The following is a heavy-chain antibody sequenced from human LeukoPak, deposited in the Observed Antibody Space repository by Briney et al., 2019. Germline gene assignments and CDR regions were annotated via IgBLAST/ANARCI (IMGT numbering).Heavy chain of an antibody. D-gene: IGHD3-10*01. CDR3: ARSRWFGESPYDY. V-gene: IGHV1-69*13. Sequence: SVKVSCKASGGTFSSYAISWVRQAPGQGLEWMGGIIPIFGTANYAQKFQGRVTITADESTSTAYMELSSLRSEDTAVYYCARSRWFGESPYDYWGQGTLVTVSS. J-gene: IGHJ4*02. CDR2: IIPIFGTA. CDR1: GGTFSSYA.